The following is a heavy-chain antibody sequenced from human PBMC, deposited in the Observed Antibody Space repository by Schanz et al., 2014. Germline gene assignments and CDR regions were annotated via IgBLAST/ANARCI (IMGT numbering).Heavy chain of an antibody. D-gene: IGHD3-22*01. CDR3: AKDPSHGDYDYYFDY. V-gene: IGHV3-23*01. J-gene: IGHJ4*02. CDR1: GFTFSTYA. Sequence: EVQLLDSGGGLVQPGGSLRLSYAASGFTFSTYAMSWVRQAPGKGLEWVSAISGSGGSTYYADSVKGRFTISRDNSKNTLYLQMNSLRAEDTAVYYCAKDPSHGDYDYYFDYWGQGTLVTVSS. CDR2: ISGSGGST.